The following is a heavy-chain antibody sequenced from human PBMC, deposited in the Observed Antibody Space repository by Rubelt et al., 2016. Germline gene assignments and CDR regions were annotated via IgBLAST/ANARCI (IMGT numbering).Heavy chain of an antibody. D-gene: IGHD1-7*01. J-gene: IGHJ4*02. Sequence: QVQLEQSGSELKKPGASVKISCKASGYTFTRYAMNWMRQAPGQGLEWMGWITTNSGNPTYAQGLIGRFVFSLDTSVSTADLQISSLKAEDTAVYYCARHEWNYAADSWGQGTLVTVSS. CDR1: GYTFTRYA. CDR3: ARHEWNYAADS. CDR2: ITTNSGNP. V-gene: IGHV7-4-1*02.